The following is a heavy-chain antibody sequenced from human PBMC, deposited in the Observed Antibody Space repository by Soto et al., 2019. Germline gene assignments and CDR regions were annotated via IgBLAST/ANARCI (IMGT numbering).Heavy chain of an antibody. CDR1: GGSFSGYY. D-gene: IGHD5-18*01. CDR3: AGYTAMVTGGYHFDY. J-gene: IGHJ4*02. CDR2: INHSGST. Sequence: PSETLSLTCAVYGGSFSGYYWSWIRQPPGKGLEWIGEINHSGSTNYNPSLKCRVTISVDTSKNQFSLKLSSVTAADTAVYYCAGYTAMVTGGYHFDYWGQGTLVTVSS. V-gene: IGHV4-34*01.